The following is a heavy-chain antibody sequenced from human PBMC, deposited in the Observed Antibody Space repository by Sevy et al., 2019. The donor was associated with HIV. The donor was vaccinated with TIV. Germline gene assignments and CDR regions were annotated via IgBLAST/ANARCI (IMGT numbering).Heavy chain of an antibody. Sequence: GGSLSLSCAGSGFTFSNAWMNWVRQAPGKGLEWVGRIKSKTDGGTTDYAAPVKGRFTISRDDSKNTLYLQMNSLKTEDTAVYYCTTEGIVLAYGMDVWGQGTTVTVSS. D-gene: IGHD2-2*01. J-gene: IGHJ6*02. CDR1: GFTFSNAW. CDR3: TTEGIVLAYGMDV. V-gene: IGHV3-15*07. CDR2: IKSKTDGGTT.